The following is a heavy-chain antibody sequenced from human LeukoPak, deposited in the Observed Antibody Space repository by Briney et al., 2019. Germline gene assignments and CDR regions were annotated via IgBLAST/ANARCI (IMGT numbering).Heavy chain of an antibody. CDR1: GGSISSYY. Sequence: PSETLSLTCTVSGGSISSYYWSWIRQPPGKGLEWIGYIYYSGSTNYNPSLKSRVTISVDTSKNQFSLKLSSVTAADTAVYYRARVRWGSFDYWGQGTLVTVSS. CDR3: ARVRWGSFDY. J-gene: IGHJ4*02. D-gene: IGHD1-26*01. V-gene: IGHV4-59*01. CDR2: IYYSGST.